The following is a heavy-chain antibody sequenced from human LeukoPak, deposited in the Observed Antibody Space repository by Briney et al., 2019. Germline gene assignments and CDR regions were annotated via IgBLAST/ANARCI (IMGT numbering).Heavy chain of an antibody. J-gene: IGHJ5*02. Sequence: GGSLRLSCTASGFTFGDYAMSWVRHAPGKGLEWVGFIRSKAYGGTTEYAASVKGRFTIPRDDSKSIAYLQMNSLKTEDTAVYYCTRVSLRYSSSWYWFDPWGQGTLVTVSS. D-gene: IGHD6-13*01. V-gene: IGHV3-49*04. CDR2: IRSKAYGGTT. CDR3: TRVSLRYSSSWYWFDP. CDR1: GFTFGDYA.